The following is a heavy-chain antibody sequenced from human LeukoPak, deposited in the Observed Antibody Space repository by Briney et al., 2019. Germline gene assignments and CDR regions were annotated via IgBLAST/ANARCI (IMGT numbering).Heavy chain of an antibody. Sequence: GRSPRPSCAASGFTSSTHTMTSVRQAPGNRLGSVSFISYDGTYKYSADSVKGRFTISRDNSNYTLYLQMNSLRAEDMAVYYCARGGDGVIDYWGQGTLVTVSS. D-gene: IGHD2-8*01. V-gene: IGHV3-30*04. J-gene: IGHJ4*03. CDR3: ARGGDGVIDY. CDR1: GFTSSTHT. CDR2: ISYDGTYK.